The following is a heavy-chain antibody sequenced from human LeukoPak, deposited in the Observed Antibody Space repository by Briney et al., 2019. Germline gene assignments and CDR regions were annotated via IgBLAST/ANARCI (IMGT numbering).Heavy chain of an antibody. J-gene: IGHJ3*01. D-gene: IGHD3-10*01. V-gene: IGHV3-66*01. CDR3: EMSGTHYLFDF. Sequence: GSLRLFFPASGFTVSPSYMSWVRQAPGKGLEWGSVIQTGDSTNYADSVKGRFTVSRDNSKNTMYLQVNSLRVEDTDVYYCEMSGTHYLFDFWGQGTMVTISS. CDR2: IQTGDST. CDR1: GFTVSPSY.